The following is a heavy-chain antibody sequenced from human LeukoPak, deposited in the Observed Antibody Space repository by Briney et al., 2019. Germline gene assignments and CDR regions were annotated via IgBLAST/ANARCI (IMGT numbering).Heavy chain of an antibody. CDR1: GFTFSSYA. V-gene: IGHV3-30-3*01. J-gene: IGHJ4*02. Sequence: GGSLRLSCAASGFTFSSYAMHWVRQAPGKGLEWVAVISYDGSNKYYADSVKGRFTISRDNSKNTLYLQMNSLRAEDTAVYYCARDQGLRFLEWLSWYFDYWGQGTLVTVSS. D-gene: IGHD3-3*01. CDR2: ISYDGSNK. CDR3: ARDQGLRFLEWLSWYFDY.